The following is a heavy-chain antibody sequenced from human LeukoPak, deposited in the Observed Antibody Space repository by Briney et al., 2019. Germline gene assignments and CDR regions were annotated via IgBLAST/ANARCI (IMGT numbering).Heavy chain of an antibody. CDR3: ARGVRTLDAFDI. CDR1: GFTFSSDA. Sequence: GGSLRLSCTSSGFTFSSDAMTWVRQATGKGLEWVSAIGTAGDTYYPGSVKGRFTISRENAKNSLYLQMNSLRAGDTAVYYCARGVRTLDAFDIWGQGTMVTVSS. CDR2: IGTAGDT. J-gene: IGHJ3*02. V-gene: IGHV3-13*01. D-gene: IGHD3-10*01.